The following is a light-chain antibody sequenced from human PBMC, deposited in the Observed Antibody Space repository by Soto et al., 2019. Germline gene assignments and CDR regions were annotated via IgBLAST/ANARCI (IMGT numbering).Light chain of an antibody. CDR1: QSVSSSY. CDR2: GSS. J-gene: IGKJ4*01. Sequence: EIVLTHSPGTLSLSPGERATLSCRASQSVSSSYLAWYQQTPRQPPSLLIYGSSSTATSPPKRISGRGARTYTTLTISILAAEFAALYCHQHSGRPPITFGRGTTVDIK. V-gene: IGKV3-20*01. CDR3: HQHSGRPPIT.